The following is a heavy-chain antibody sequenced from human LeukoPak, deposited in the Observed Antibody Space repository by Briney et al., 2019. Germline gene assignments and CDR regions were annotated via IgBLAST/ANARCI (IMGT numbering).Heavy chain of an antibody. Sequence: SETLSLTCTVSGVSISSYYCSWIRQPPGKGLEWIGDIYYSGSTNYNPSLKSRVTISVDTSKNQFSLKLSSVTAADTAVYYCARTYYYGSGILTTFDPWGQGTLVTVSS. J-gene: IGHJ5*02. D-gene: IGHD3-10*01. CDR1: GVSISSYY. CDR3: ARTYYYGSGILTTFDP. CDR2: IYYSGST. V-gene: IGHV4-59*08.